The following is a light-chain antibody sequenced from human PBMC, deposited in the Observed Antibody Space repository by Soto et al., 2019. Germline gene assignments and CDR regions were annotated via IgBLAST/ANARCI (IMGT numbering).Light chain of an antibody. CDR2: KAS. V-gene: IGKV1-5*03. CDR1: QTISSW. Sequence: DIQMTQSPSTLSGSVGDRVTITCRASQTISSWLAWYQQKPGKAPKLLIYKASTLKSGVPSMFSGSGSGTEFTLTISSLQPDDFATYYCQHYNSYSEAFGPGTKVEIK. CDR3: QHYNSYSEA. J-gene: IGKJ1*01.